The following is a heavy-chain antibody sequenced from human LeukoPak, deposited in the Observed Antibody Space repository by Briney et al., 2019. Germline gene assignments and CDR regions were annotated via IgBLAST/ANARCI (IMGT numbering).Heavy chain of an antibody. V-gene: IGHV3-9*01. CDR2: ISWNSGNI. J-gene: IGHJ3*02. D-gene: IGHD3-10*01. CDR1: GFTFNDYA. CDR3: AIIQDFGSGSSVAFDI. Sequence: GRSLRLSCAASGFTFNDYAMHWVRQAPGKGLEWVSGISWNSGNIGYADSVKGRFTISRDNAKNSLYLQMNSLRAEDTALYYCAIIQDFGSGSSVAFDIWGQGTMVTVSS.